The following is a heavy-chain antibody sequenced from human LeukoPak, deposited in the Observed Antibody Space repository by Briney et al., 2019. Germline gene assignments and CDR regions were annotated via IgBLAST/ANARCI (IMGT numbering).Heavy chain of an antibody. V-gene: IGHV3-21*01. CDR2: ISSSSSYI. D-gene: IGHD1-1*01. J-gene: IGHJ3*02. CDR3: AKVFPTGTVAAFDI. CDR1: GFTFSSYS. Sequence: GGSLRLSCAASGFTFSSYSMNWVRQAPGKGLEWVSSISSSSSYIYYADSVKGRFTISRDNSKNTLYLQMNSLRAEDTTLYYCAKVFPTGTVAAFDIWGQGTMVTVSS.